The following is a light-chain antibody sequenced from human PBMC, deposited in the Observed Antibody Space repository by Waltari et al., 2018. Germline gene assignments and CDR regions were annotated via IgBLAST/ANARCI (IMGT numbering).Light chain of an antibody. CDR2: QDT. Sequence: YQQTPGQSPLLVIYQDTTRPAGIPERFSGSKAGNAATLTISGTQAMDEADYYCQALGTGAWVFGGGTKLTVL. J-gene: IGLJ3*02. CDR3: QALGTGAWV. V-gene: IGLV3-1*01.